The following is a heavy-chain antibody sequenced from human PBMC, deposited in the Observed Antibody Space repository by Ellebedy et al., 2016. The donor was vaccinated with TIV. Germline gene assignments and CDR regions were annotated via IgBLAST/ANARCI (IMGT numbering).Heavy chain of an antibody. Sequence: SETLSLXXAVSGGSISSGGYSWSWIRQPPGKGLEWIGYIYHSGSTYYNPSLKSRVTISVDRSKNQFSLKLSSVTAADTAVYYCASVFEYSSSSATWFDPWGQGTLVTVSS. V-gene: IGHV4-30-2*01. J-gene: IGHJ5*02. CDR2: IYHSGST. CDR1: GGSISSGGYS. CDR3: ASVFEYSSSSATWFDP. D-gene: IGHD6-6*01.